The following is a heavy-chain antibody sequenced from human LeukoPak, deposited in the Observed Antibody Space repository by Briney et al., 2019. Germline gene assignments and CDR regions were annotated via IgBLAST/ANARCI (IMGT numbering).Heavy chain of an antibody. CDR2: IYYSGST. CDR1: GGSISSGGYY. CDR3: ARGRGYYYDRSGYYRGTRYYFDY. J-gene: IGHJ4*02. Sequence: SQTLSLTCTVSGGSISSGGYYWSWIRQHPGKGREWIGYIYYSGSTYYNPSLKSRVTISVDTSKNQFSLKLSSVTAADTAVYYCARGRGYYYDRSGYYRGTRYYFDYWGQGTLVTVSS. V-gene: IGHV4-31*03. D-gene: IGHD3-22*01.